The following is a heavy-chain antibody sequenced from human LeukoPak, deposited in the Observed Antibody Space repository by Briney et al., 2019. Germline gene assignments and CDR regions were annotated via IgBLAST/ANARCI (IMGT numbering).Heavy chain of an antibody. CDR2: IYYSGGT. J-gene: IGHJ4*02. CDR3: ARDIVYDSSGYWTD. CDR1: GGSTSSGDYY. Sequence: SETLSLTCTVSGGSTSSGDYYWTWIRQPPGKGLEWVGYIYYSGGTYYNPSLTSRLTISLDTSKNQFSLKLSSVTAADTAVYYCARDIVYDSSGYWTDWGQGTLATVSS. D-gene: IGHD3-22*01. V-gene: IGHV4-30-4*02.